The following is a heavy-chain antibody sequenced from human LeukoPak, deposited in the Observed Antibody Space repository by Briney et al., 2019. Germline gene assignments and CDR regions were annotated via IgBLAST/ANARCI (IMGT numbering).Heavy chain of an antibody. V-gene: IGHV3-64*01. J-gene: IGHJ5*02. CDR3: ARAFITMVRGVIAWSWFDP. D-gene: IGHD3-10*01. CDR1: GFTFSSYA. Sequence: GGSLRLSCAASGFTFSSYAMHWVRQAPGKGLEYVSAISSNGGSTYYANSVKGRFTISRDNSKNTLYLQMGSLRAEDMAVYYCARAFITMVRGVIAWSWFDPWGQGTLVTVSS. CDR2: ISSNGGST.